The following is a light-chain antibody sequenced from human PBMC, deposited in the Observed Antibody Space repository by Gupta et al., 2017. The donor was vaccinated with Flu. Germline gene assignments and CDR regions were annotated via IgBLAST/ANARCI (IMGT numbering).Light chain of an antibody. V-gene: IGKV2-28*01. CDR1: QSLLYSNGYNY. CDR3: MQALRTPFT. CDR2: LGS. J-gene: IGKJ3*01. Sequence: IVMTKSPLSLPVTPGEPASISCRSSQSLLYSNGYNYLDWYLQKPGQSPQLLIYLGSNRASGVPDRFSGSGSGTDFTLKISRVEAEDVGLYYCMQALRTPFTFGPGTKVDIK.